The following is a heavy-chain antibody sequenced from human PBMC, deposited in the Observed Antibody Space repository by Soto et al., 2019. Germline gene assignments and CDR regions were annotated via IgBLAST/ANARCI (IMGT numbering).Heavy chain of an antibody. Sequence: QLQLQESGSGLVKPSQTLSLTCAVSGGSISSGGYSWSWIRQPPGKGLEWIGYIYHSGSTYYNPSLKSRVTRSVDRSKNQLSSVTAADTAVYYCARAHYGDYGYGMDVWGQGTTVTVSS. CDR1: GGSISSGGYS. D-gene: IGHD4-17*01. V-gene: IGHV4-30-2*01. J-gene: IGHJ6*02. CDR2: IYHSGST. CDR3: ARAHYGDYGYGMDV.